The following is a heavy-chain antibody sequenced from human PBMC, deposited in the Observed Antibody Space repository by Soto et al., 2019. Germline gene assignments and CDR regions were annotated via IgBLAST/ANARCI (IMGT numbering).Heavy chain of an antibody. CDR3: WRDWGTTVTTYYYYSSKDV. V-gene: IGHV3-30*04. CDR1: GFTFSTYA. Sequence: GGSLRLSCAASGFTFSTYAMSWVRQAPGKGLEWVAVISYDGRNKYYADSVKGRFTTSRHYSKNTLLLQMNSLRAEDTAVYYCWRDWGTTVTTYYYYSSKDVWCQGTTVIVSS. J-gene: IGHJ6*02. CDR2: ISYDGRNK. D-gene: IGHD4-4*01.